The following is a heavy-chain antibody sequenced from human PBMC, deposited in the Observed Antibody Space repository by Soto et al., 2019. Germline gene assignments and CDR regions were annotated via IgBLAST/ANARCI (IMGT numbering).Heavy chain of an antibody. CDR2: TYYRSKWYN. CDR1: GDSVSSNSAA. D-gene: IGHD6-13*01. J-gene: IGHJ5*02. Sequence: QTLSLTCAISGDSVSSNSAAWNWIRQSPSRGLEWLGRTYYRSKWYNDYAVSVKSRITINPDTSKNQFSLQLNSVTPEDTAVYYCERTEQLVQYNWFDHWGQGTLVTVSS. V-gene: IGHV6-1*01. CDR3: ERTEQLVQYNWFDH.